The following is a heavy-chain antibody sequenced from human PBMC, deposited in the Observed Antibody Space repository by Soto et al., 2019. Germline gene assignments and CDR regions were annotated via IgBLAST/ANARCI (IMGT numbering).Heavy chain of an antibody. J-gene: IGHJ4*02. V-gene: IGHV3-23*01. CDR2: IGGSRTSRDNT. CDR1: GFTFSSDA. CDR3: VKERMEQYQLLPFFDY. Sequence: LRLSCAASGFTFSSDAMSWVRLAPGKGLEWVSTIGGSRTSRDNTKYADSVKGRVTISRDDAKNTLYLQMNSLRAEDTAVYYCVKERMEQYQLLPFFDYWGQGALVTVSS. D-gene: IGHD2-2*01.